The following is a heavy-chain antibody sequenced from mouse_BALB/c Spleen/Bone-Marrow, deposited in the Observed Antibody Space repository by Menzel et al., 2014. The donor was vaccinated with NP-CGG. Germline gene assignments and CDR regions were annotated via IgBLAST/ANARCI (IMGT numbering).Heavy chain of an antibody. J-gene: IGHJ3*01. CDR2: INPTSGYT. CDR3: TTGGNDWFAY. CDR1: GYTFTSYR. D-gene: IGHD2-1*01. V-gene: IGHV1-4*01. Sequence: VKLMESGPELAKPGASVKMSCRASGYTFTSYRMNRVKQRLVQGLEWIGYINPTSGYTEYNQKFKDKATLTTDKSSSTAYMQLSSLTSEDSAVYYCTTGGNDWFAYWGQGTLVTVSA.